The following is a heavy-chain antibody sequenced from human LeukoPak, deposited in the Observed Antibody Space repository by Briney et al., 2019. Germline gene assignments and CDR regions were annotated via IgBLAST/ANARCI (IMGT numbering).Heavy chain of an antibody. CDR1: GGSISSSSYY. V-gene: IGHV4-39*01. Sequence: PSETLSLTCTVSGGSISSSSYYWGWIRQPPGKGLEWIGSIYYSGSTYYKPSLKSRVTISVDTSKNQFSLKLSSVTAADTAVYYCARHRLAVAPFDPWGQGTLVTVSS. J-gene: IGHJ5*02. CDR2: IYYSGST. CDR3: ARHRLAVAPFDP. D-gene: IGHD6-19*01.